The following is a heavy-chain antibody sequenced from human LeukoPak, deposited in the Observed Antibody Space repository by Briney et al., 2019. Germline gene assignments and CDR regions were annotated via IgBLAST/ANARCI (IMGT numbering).Heavy chain of an antibody. J-gene: IGHJ4*02. V-gene: IGHV3-30*02. CDR3: VKDSPYYYDSSGHGGGY. CDR2: IRYDGSNK. D-gene: IGHD3-22*01. CDR1: GFTFSSYG. Sequence: GGSLRLSCAASGFTFSSYGMHWVRQAPGKGLEWVAFIRYDGSNKYYADSVKGRFTISRDNSKNTLYLQMNSLRAEDTAVYYCVKDSPYYYDSSGHGGGYWGQGTLVTVSS.